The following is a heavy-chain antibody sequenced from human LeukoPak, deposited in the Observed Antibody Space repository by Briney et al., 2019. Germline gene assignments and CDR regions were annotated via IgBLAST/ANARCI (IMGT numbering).Heavy chain of an antibody. D-gene: IGHD5-24*01. CDR2: ISATTIYT. Sequence: GGSLRLSCTASGFTFSNYDMTWVRQAPGEGLEWVSSISATTIYTFSADSVRGRFTISRDNVENSLYLQMNNLRGEDTGVYFCARIGLGRDAYNPFDFWGQGTLVTVSS. CDR3: ARIGLGRDAYNPFDF. CDR1: GFTFSNYD. V-gene: IGHV3-21*01. J-gene: IGHJ4*02.